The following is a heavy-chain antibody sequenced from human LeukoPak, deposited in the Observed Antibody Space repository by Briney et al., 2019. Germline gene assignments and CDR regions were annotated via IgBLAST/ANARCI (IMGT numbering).Heavy chain of an antibody. Sequence: PSETLSLTSTDPGGSISSYYWSWIRQPPGKGLEWIGYIYYSENTNYNPSLKSRATISVDTSKNQCSLKLSSVTAADTAVYCCARSHKAMAGEGLFDYWGQGTLVTVSS. J-gene: IGHJ4*02. V-gene: IGHV4-59*01. CDR3: ARSHKAMAGEGLFDY. CDR2: IYYSENT. D-gene: IGHD5-18*01. CDR1: GGSISSYY.